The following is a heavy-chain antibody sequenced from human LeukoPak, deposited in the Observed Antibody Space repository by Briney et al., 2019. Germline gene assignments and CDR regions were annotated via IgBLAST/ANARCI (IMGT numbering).Heavy chain of an antibody. CDR2: IKQDGSEK. V-gene: IGHV3-7*01. CDR3: AREMDYCSGGSCSFDP. Sequence: GGSLRLSCAASGFTFSSYWMSWVRQAPGKGLEWVANIKQDGSEKYYVDSVKGRFTISRDNAKNSLYLQMNSLRAEDTAVYYCAREMDYCSGGSCSFDPWGQGTLVTVSP. D-gene: IGHD2-15*01. CDR1: GFTFSSYW. J-gene: IGHJ5*02.